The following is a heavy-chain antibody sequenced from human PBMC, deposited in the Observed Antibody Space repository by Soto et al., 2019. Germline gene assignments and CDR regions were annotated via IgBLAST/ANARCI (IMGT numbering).Heavy chain of an antibody. J-gene: IGHJ4*02. CDR2: ISGSGGST. CDR1: GFTFSSYA. Sequence: GGSLRLSCAASGFTFSSYAMSWVRQAPGKGLEWVSAISGSGGSTYYADSVKGRFTISRDNSKNTLYLQMNSLRAEDTAVYYCAKFSSGPSYVLMVYAKNRYFDYWGQGTLVTVSS. D-gene: IGHD2-8*01. CDR3: AKFSSGPSYVLMVYAKNRYFDY. V-gene: IGHV3-23*01.